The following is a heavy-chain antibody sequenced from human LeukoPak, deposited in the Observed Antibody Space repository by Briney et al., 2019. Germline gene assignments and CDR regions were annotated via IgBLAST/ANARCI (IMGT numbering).Heavy chain of an antibody. CDR3: AKSRAYYYSAMDV. Sequence: GGSLRLSCAASGFTFSSYAMSWVRQAPGKGLEWVSAISGSGGSTYYADSVKGRFTISRDNSKNTLYLQMNTLRAEDTAVYYCAKSRAYYYSAMDVWGQGTAVTVSS. CDR1: GFTFSSYA. D-gene: IGHD3-16*01. V-gene: IGHV3-23*01. J-gene: IGHJ6*02. CDR2: ISGSGGST.